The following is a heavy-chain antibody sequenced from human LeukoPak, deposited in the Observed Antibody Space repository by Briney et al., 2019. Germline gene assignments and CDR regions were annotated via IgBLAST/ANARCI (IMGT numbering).Heavy chain of an antibody. CDR2: ISSSSSTI. CDR1: GFTFSSYS. D-gene: IGHD2-2*01. Sequence: GGSLRLSCAASGFTFSSYSMNWVRQAPGKGLEWVSYISSSSSTIYYADSVKGRFTISRDNAKNSLYLQMNSLRAEDTAVYYCARAILRAAMDAFDIWGQGTMVTVSS. J-gene: IGHJ3*02. CDR3: ARAILRAAMDAFDI. V-gene: IGHV3-48*04.